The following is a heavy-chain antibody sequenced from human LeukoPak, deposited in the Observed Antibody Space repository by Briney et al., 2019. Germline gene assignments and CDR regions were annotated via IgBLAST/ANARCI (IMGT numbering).Heavy chain of an antibody. CDR2: FLNGGST. V-gene: IGHV4-59*01. Sequence: SETLSLTCTVSGDFISSYYWTWIRQSPGKGLEWIGYFLNGGSTNYNPSLKSRVTISLDTSKNQFSLKLSSVTAADTAVYYCARDRADTVMIDAFDIWGQGTMVTVSS. J-gene: IGHJ3*02. D-gene: IGHD5-18*01. CDR3: ARDRADTVMIDAFDI. CDR1: GDFISSYY.